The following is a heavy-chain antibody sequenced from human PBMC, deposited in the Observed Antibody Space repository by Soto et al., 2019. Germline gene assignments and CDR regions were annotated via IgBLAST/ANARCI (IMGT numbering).Heavy chain of an antibody. J-gene: IGHJ6*02. D-gene: IGHD2-2*01. V-gene: IGHV4-59*01. CDR1: GGSISSYY. Sequence: SETLSLTCTVSGGSISSYYWSWIRQPPGKGLEWIGYIYYSGSTNYNPSLKSRVTISVDTSKNQFSLKLSSVTAADTAVYYCARGGDIVVVPAAPYGMDVWGQGTTVTVSS. CDR2: IYYSGST. CDR3: ARGGDIVVVPAAPYGMDV.